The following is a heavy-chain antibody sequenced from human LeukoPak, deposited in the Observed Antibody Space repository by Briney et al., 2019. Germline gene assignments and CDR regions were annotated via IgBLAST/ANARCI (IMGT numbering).Heavy chain of an antibody. CDR2: ISSGSPI. Sequence: PGGSLRLSCAASGFTFSSFCMNWVRQAPGKGLEWVSYISSGSPIYYADSVRGRFTISRDNAKNLLYLQMNSLRAEDTAVYYCVRDGGRPDKFDYWGQGTLVTVSS. V-gene: IGHV3-48*01. CDR3: VRDGGRPDKFDY. CDR1: GFTFSSFC. D-gene: IGHD1-14*01. J-gene: IGHJ4*02.